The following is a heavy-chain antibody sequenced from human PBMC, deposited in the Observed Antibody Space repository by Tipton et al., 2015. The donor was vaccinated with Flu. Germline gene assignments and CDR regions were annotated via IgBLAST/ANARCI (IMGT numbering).Heavy chain of an antibody. CDR1: GFSLSTSGVG. V-gene: IGHV2-5*01. CDR2: IYWNDDK. J-gene: IGHJ4*02. D-gene: IGHD3-10*01. CDR3: AHSHYGSGSYVRLGCFDY. Sequence: LVKPTETLTLTCTFSGFSLSTSGVGVGWIRQPPGKALEWLALIYWNDDKRYSPSLKSRLTITKDTSKNQVVLTMTNMDPVDTATYYCAHSHYGSGSYVRLGCFDYWGQGTLVTVSS.